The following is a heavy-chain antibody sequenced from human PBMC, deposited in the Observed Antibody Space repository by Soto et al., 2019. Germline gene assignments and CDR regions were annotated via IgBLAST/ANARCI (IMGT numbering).Heavy chain of an antibody. D-gene: IGHD3-22*01. CDR2: ITSKTGDQ. J-gene: IGHJ4*02. CDR3: ARDLMPNDRGLGALAY. Sequence: EVRLVESGGGLVKPGGSLRLSCAASGFTFNKYSMNWVRQAPGKGLEWVSSITSKTGDQYYADSVKGRFIISRDNTKNSLSLQVTSLRDEDTAVYYCARDLMPNDRGLGALAYWGQGTLVTVSS. CDR1: GFTFNKYS. V-gene: IGHV3-21*06.